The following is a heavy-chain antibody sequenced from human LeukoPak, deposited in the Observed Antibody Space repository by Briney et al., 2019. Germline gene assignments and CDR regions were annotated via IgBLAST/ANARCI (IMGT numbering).Heavy chain of an antibody. CDR1: GFTFSSYT. J-gene: IGHJ4*02. V-gene: IGHV3-48*04. CDR3: ARDGDMGDFDY. Sequence: PGGSLRLSCAASGFTFSSYTMSWVRQAPGKGLEWVSYISSSGSTIYYADSVKGRFTISRDNAKNSLYLQMNSLRAEDTAVYYCARDGDMGDFDYWGQGTLVTVSS. D-gene: IGHD3-16*01. CDR2: ISSSGSTI.